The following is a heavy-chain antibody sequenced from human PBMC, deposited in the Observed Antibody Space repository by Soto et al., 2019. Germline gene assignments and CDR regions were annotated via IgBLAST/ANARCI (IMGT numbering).Heavy chain of an antibody. J-gene: IGHJ6*02. D-gene: IGHD5-12*01. CDR1: GGSISSSSYY. Sequence: SETLSLTCTVSGGSISSSSYYWGWIRQPPGKGLEWIGSIYYSGSTYYNPSLKSRVTISVDTSKNQFSLKLSSVTAADTAVYYCARRSSGGYNLVARYYYGMDVWGQGTTVTVSS. CDR3: ARRSSGGYNLVARYYYGMDV. V-gene: IGHV4-39*01. CDR2: IYYSGST.